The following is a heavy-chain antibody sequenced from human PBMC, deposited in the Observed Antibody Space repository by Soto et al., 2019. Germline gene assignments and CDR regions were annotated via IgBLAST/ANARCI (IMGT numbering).Heavy chain of an antibody. Sequence: PSETLSLTCTVSGGSISISSYYWGGIRHPPGKGLDWIGSIYYSGSTYYNPSLKSRVTISVDTSKNQFSLKLSSVTAADTAVYYCARGYCTNGVCYTAYYYYIDVWGKGTTVTVSS. D-gene: IGHD2-8*01. CDR2: IYYSGST. CDR1: GGSISISSYY. CDR3: ARGYCTNGVCYTAYYYYIDV. V-gene: IGHV4-39*01. J-gene: IGHJ6*03.